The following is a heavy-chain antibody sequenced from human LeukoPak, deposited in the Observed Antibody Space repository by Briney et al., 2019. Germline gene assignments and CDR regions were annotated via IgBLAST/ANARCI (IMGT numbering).Heavy chain of an antibody. J-gene: IGHJ6*02. CDR1: GFTFSSYG. CDR2: IWYDGSNK. CDR3: ARAYSSSWYGPWGYYYGMDV. Sequence: GRSLRLSCAASGFTFSSYGMHWVRQAPGKGLEWVAVIWYDGSNKYYADSVKGRFTISRDNSKNTLYLQMNSLRAEDTAVYYCARAYSSSWYGPWGYYYGMDVWGQGTTVTVSS. D-gene: IGHD6-13*01. V-gene: IGHV3-30*19.